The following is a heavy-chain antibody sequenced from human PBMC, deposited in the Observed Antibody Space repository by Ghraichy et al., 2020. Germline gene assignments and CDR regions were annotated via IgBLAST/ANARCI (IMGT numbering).Heavy chain of an antibody. CDR1: GGSMNDNA. J-gene: IGHJ4*02. V-gene: IGHV4-59*01. CDR3: ARDNWGSLDY. CDR2: FGTK. D-gene: IGHD7-27*01. Sequence: SETLSLTCTVPGGSMNDNAWSWIRQHPGKGLEWIGYFGTKNYNPPLKSRVTISVDRSKKQSSLKVTSVTSADTAVYYCARDNWGSLDYWGQGTLVTVSS.